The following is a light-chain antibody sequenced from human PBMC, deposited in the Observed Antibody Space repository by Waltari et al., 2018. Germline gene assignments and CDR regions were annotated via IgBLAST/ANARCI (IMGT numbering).Light chain of an antibody. V-gene: IGLV2-23*02. Sequence: QSALTQAASVSGSLGQSITISCTGTTNDVGAYDLVSWDQPHPGKAPRLIIYAVTERPSGVSNRFPGSKSGNTASLTISGLQAEDEADYPRCSYAGGCNYVVFGGGTKLTVL. J-gene: IGLJ2*01. CDR1: TNDVGAYDL. CDR2: AVT. CDR3: CSYAGGCNYVV.